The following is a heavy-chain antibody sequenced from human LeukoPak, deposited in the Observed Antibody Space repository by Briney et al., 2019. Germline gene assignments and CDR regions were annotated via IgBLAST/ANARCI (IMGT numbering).Heavy chain of an antibody. Sequence: SETLSLTCAVYGGSFSGYYCSWIRQPPGKGLEWIGEINHSGSTNYNPSLKSRVTISVDTSKNQFSLKLSSVTAADTAVYYCAGCWGYYYYYMDVWGKGTTVTVSS. D-gene: IGHD3-16*01. CDR3: AGCWGYYYYYMDV. V-gene: IGHV4-34*01. CDR2: INHSGST. J-gene: IGHJ6*03. CDR1: GGSFSGYY.